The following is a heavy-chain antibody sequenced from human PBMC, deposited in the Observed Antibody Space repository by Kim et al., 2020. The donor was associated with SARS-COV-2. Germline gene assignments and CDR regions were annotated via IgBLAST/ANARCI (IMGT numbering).Heavy chain of an antibody. CDR1: GFTFSDYT. CDR2: ISRDSNHI. CDR3: ARRYYGPPIYPFDY. Sequence: GGSLRLSCAASGFTFSDYTMNWVRQAPGKGLEWVSSISRDSNHIYYADSVKGRFTSSRDNAKNSVYLQMNSLRADDTAVYYCARRYYGPPIYPFDYWGQGTLVTVSS. J-gene: IGHJ4*02. V-gene: IGHV3-21*01. D-gene: IGHD3-10*01.